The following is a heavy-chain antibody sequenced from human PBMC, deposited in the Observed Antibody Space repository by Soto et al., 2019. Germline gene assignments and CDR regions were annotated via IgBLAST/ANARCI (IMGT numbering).Heavy chain of an antibody. CDR2: IWYDGSNK. D-gene: IGHD4-17*01. V-gene: IGHV3-33*01. CDR3: ARDLTYGGNYYYYYGMDV. J-gene: IGHJ6*02. Sequence: QVQLVESGGGVVQPGRSLRLSCAASGFTFSSYGMHWVRQAPGKGLEWMAVIWYDGSNKYYADSVKGRFTISRDNSKNTLYLQMNSLRAEDTAVYYCARDLTYGGNYYYYYGMDVWGQGTTVTVSS. CDR1: GFTFSSYG.